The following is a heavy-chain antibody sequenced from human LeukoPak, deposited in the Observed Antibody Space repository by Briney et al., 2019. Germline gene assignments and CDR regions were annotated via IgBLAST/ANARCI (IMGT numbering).Heavy chain of an antibody. J-gene: IGHJ4*02. Sequence: GASVKVSCKASGYTFTSYYMHWVRQAPGQGLEWMGWINTNTGNPTYAQGFTGRFVFSLDTSVSTAYLQISSLKAEDTAVYYCARDRPRTDYDFWSGYYLSDGGNFDYWGQGTLVTVSS. V-gene: IGHV7-4-1*02. CDR1: GYTFTSYY. CDR3: ARDRPRTDYDFWSGYYLSDGGNFDY. CDR2: INTNTGNP. D-gene: IGHD3-3*01.